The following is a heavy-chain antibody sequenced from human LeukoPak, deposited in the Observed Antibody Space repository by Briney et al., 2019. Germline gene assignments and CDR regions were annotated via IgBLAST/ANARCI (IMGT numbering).Heavy chain of an antibody. CDR3: ARDSGYNAFDY. Sequence: GGSLRLSCADSGFLFSNSWTAWVRQAPGRGLEWLANINQDGSAKTCVDSVKGRFTISRDNAKNSLYLQMNSLRAEDTAMYYCARDSGYNAFDYWGQGTLVTVSS. V-gene: IGHV3-7*05. J-gene: IGHJ4*02. D-gene: IGHD5-12*01. CDR2: INQDGSAK. CDR1: GFLFSNSW.